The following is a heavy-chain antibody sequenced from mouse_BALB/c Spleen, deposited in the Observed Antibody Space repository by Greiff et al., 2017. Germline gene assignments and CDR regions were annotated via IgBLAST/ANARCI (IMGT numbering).Heavy chain of an antibody. CDR3: ARRNYGSGFAY. D-gene: IGHD1-1*01. CDR2: IDPANGNT. CDR1: GFNIKDTY. J-gene: IGHJ3*01. Sequence: VQLKESGAELVKPGASVKLSCTASGFNIKDTYMHWVKQRPEQGLEWIGRIDPANGNTKYDPKFQGKATITADTSSNTAYLQLSSLTSEDTAVYYCARRNYGSGFAYWGQGTLVTVSA. V-gene: IGHV14-3*02.